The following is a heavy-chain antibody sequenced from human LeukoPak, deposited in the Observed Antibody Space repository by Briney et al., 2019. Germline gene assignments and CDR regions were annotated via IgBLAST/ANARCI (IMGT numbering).Heavy chain of an antibody. Sequence: SETLSLTCTVSGGPISNYYWSWIRQPPGKGLEWIGYIYYNGDTNYNPSLKSRVTMSVDTSKNQFSLKLTSVTAADTAVYYCARYGMRVFYFDYWGQGTLVPVSS. D-gene: IGHD1-1*01. CDR3: ARYGMRVFYFDY. CDR2: IYYNGDT. J-gene: IGHJ4*02. CDR1: GGPISNYY. V-gene: IGHV4-59*01.